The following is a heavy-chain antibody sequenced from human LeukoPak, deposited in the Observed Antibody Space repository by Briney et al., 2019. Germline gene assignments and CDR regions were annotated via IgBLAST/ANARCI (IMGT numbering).Heavy chain of an antibody. J-gene: IGHJ5*02. V-gene: IGHV4-59*01. CDR2: IYYSGST. D-gene: IGHD5-24*01. Sequence: SETLSLTCTVSGGSISSYYWSWIRQPPGKGLEWIGYIYYSGSTNYNPSLKSRVTISVDTPKNQFSLKLSSVTAADTAVYYCARVVYKNWFDPWGQGTLVTVSS. CDR3: ARVVYKNWFDP. CDR1: GGSISSYY.